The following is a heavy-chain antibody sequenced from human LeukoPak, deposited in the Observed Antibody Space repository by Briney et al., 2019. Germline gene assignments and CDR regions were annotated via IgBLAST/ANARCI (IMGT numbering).Heavy chain of an antibody. Sequence: GGTLRLSCAASACTFSTYAMGWVRQAPGRGLEWVSAISGSGGSTYYADSVKGRFTISRDNSKNTLYLQMNSLRAEDTALYYCAKMLIYGSVQRGGYFDYWGQGTLVTVSS. V-gene: IGHV3-23*01. CDR1: ACTFSTYA. CDR2: ISGSGGST. D-gene: IGHD6-19*01. J-gene: IGHJ4*02. CDR3: AKMLIYGSVQRGGYFDY.